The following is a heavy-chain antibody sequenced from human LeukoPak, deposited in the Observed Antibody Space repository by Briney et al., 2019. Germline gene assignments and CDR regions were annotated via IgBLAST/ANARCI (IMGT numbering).Heavy chain of an antibody. D-gene: IGHD3-10*01. V-gene: IGHV3-23*01. J-gene: IGHJ6*02. CDR1: GFTFSSYA. CDR2: ISGSGGDT. Sequence: GGSLRLSCAAFGFTFSSYAMGWVRQAPGKGLDWVSAISGSGGDTYYADSVKGRFTFSRDNSKNTLYLQMNSLRPEDTALYYCAKAVWFGEFDYYFFGLDVWGQGTTVTVSS. CDR3: AKAVWFGEFDYYFFGLDV.